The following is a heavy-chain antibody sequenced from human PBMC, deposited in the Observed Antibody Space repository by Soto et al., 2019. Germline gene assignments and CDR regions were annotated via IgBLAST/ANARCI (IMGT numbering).Heavy chain of an antibody. V-gene: IGHV4-31*03. CDR2: IYYSGST. D-gene: IGHD2-2*01. J-gene: IGHJ6*02. Sequence: SETLSLTCTVSGGSISSGGYYWSWIRQHPGKGLEWIGYIYYSGSTYYNPSLKSRVTISVDTSKNQFSLKLSSVTAADTAVYYCARVVSPRKDIVVVPAAPNYGMDVWGQGTTVTSP. CDR1: GGSISSGGYY. CDR3: ARVVSPRKDIVVVPAAPNYGMDV.